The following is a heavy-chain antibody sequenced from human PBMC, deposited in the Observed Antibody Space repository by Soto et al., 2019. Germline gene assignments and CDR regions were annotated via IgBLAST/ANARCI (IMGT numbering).Heavy chain of an antibody. J-gene: IGHJ5*02. Sequence: QVHLQESGPGLVEPSGTLSLTCSVSGACMGDHDWWTWVRQSPEKGLEWIGEISPGGIATYNPSHKNRVTISIDRSKSQFYLTLNSLTAADTAMYYCARNADCRGGAKCIVGWFDPWGQGILVTVSS. D-gene: IGHD2-15*01. CDR2: ISPGGIA. CDR1: GACMGDHDW. V-gene: IGHV4-4*02. CDR3: ARNADCRGGAKCIVGWFDP.